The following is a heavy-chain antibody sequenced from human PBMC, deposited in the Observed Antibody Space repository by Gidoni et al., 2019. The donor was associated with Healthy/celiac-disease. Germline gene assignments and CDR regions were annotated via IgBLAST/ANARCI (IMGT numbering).Heavy chain of an antibody. D-gene: IGHD4-17*01. CDR2: INAGNGNT. J-gene: IGHJ6*02. CDR3: ARSATVGSKYGMDV. CDR1: GSTFTSYA. Sequence: QVQLVQSGAEVKKPGASVKVSCKASGSTFTSYAMHWVRQAPGQRLEWLGWINAGNGNTKYSQKFQGRVTITRDTSASTAYMELSSLRSEDTAVYYCARSATVGSKYGMDVWGQGTTVTVSS. V-gene: IGHV1-3*01.